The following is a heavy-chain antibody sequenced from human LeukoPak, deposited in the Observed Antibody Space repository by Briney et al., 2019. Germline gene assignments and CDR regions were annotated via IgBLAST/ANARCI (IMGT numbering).Heavy chain of an antibody. J-gene: IGHJ4*02. Sequence: PGGSLRLSCAASGFTVSSNYMSWVRQAPGKGLEWVSVIYSGGSTYYADSVKGRFTISRDNSKNTLYLQMNSLRAEDTAVYYCARQDHDYGIDYWGQGTLVTVSS. CDR1: GFTVSSNY. V-gene: IGHV3-53*01. D-gene: IGHD4-17*01. CDR3: ARQDHDYGIDY. CDR2: IYSGGST.